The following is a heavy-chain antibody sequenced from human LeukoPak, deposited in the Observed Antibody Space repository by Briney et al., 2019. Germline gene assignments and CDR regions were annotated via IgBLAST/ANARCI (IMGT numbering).Heavy chain of an antibody. J-gene: IGHJ4*02. CDR1: GFTFAHYG. D-gene: IGHD1-26*01. CDR3: AKKAQYNGNYPLDY. Sequence: GRSLRLSCAASGFTFAHYGVQWVRQAPGKGLEWVSGTSDRGDYTYYADSVKGRFTISRDNSKNTLYLQMNSLRAEDTALYFCAKKAQYNGNYPLDYWGQGTLVTVSS. V-gene: IGHV3-23*01. CDR2: TSDRGDYT.